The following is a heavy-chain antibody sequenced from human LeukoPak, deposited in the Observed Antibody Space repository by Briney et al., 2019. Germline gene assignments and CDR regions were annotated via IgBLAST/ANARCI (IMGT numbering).Heavy chain of an antibody. CDR3: ARGGTYLPFGY. D-gene: IGHD3-10*01. V-gene: IGHV1-8*01. CDR2: MNANSGDT. J-gene: IGHJ4*02. CDR1: GYIFTSYD. Sequence: ASVKVSCKASGYIFTSYDINWVRQATGQGLEWMGWMNANSGDTGYAQKFQGRVTMTRNTSISTVYMELSSLRSEDTAIYYCARGGTYLPFGYWGQGTLVIVSS.